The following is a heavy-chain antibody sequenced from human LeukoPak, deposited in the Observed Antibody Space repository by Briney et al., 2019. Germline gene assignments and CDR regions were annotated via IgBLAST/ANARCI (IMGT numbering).Heavy chain of an antibody. CDR2: IYHSGST. V-gene: IGHV4-38-2*01. Sequence: SETLSLTCAVSGYSISSGYYWGWIRQPPGKGLEWIGSIYHSGSTYYNPSLKSRVTISVDTSKNQFSLKLCSVTAADTAVYYCARHHCSSTSCHDAFDIWGQGTMVTVSS. J-gene: IGHJ3*02. CDR3: ARHHCSSTSCHDAFDI. D-gene: IGHD2-2*01. CDR1: GYSISSGYY.